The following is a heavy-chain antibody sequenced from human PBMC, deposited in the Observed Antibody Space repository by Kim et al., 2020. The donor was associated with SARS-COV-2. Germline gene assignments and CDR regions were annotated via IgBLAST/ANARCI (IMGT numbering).Heavy chain of an antibody. V-gene: IGHV4-59*13. CDR3: ARSGRDGHDD. CDR1: GGSISSYY. J-gene: IGHJ4*02. Sequence: SETLSLTCTVSGGSISSYYWSWIRQPPGKGLEWIGYIYYSGSTNYNPSLKSRVTISVDTSKNQFSLKLSSVTAADTAVYYCARSGRDGHDDWGQGTLVTVSS. CDR2: IYYSGST.